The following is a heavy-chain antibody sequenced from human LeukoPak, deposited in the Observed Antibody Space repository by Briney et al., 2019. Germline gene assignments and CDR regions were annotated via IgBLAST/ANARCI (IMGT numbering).Heavy chain of an antibody. CDR3: ARQEEYYGSGSYFGY. Sequence: PSETLSLTCTVSGGSISSSSYYWGWIRQPPGKGLEWIGSIYYSGSTYYNPSLKSRVTISVDTSKNQFSLKLSSVTAADTAVYYCARQEEYYGSGSYFGYWGQGTLVTVSS. J-gene: IGHJ4*02. D-gene: IGHD3-10*01. V-gene: IGHV4-39*01. CDR2: IYYSGST. CDR1: GGSISSSSYY.